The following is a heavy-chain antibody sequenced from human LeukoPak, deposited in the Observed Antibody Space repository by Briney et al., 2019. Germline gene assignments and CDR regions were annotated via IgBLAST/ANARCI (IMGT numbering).Heavy chain of an antibody. CDR2: IDRDGFPT. J-gene: IGHJ4*02. CDR1: GFIFRDYW. CDR3: AASRWSGALDF. D-gene: IGHD3-3*01. Sequence: PGGSLRLSCAASGFIFRDYWMLWVRQAPGKGPIWVARIDRDGFPTIYADSVKGRFTVPRNNARNTLYLQMDDLRDDDSAVYYCAASRWSGALDFWGKGSLVTVSS. V-gene: IGHV3-74*01.